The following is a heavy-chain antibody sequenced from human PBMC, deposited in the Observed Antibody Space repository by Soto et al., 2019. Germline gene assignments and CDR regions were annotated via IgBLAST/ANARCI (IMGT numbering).Heavy chain of an antibody. V-gene: IGHV4-31*03. CDR3: ARDSGYGSVDY. J-gene: IGHJ4*02. CDR2: IYYGGST. D-gene: IGHD3-10*01. CDR1: GGSISSGGYY. Sequence: QVQLQESGPGLVKPSQTLSLTCTVSGGSISSGGYYWSWIRQHPGEGLEWIGYIYYGGSTYYNPSLKSRITISVDTSKSQFSLKLSSVTAADTAVYYCARDSGYGSVDYWGQGTLVTVSS.